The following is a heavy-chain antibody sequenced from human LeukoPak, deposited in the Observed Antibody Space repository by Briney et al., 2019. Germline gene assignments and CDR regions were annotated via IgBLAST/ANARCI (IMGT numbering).Heavy chain of an antibody. CDR2: IRYDRTNK. V-gene: IGHV3-30*02. CDR3: AKELLALSAYPATLEY. Sequence: GGSLRLSCAASGFTLSTYGMHWVRQAPGKGLQWVSFIRYDRTNKYYADSVKGRFTISRDNSKNTLYLQMNGLRAEDTAVYYCAKELLALSAYPATLEYWGQGTLVTVSS. J-gene: IGHJ4*02. D-gene: IGHD2-15*01. CDR1: GFTLSTYG.